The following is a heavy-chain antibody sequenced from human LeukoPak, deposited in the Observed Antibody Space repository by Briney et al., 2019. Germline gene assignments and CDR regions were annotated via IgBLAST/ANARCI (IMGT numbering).Heavy chain of an antibody. D-gene: IGHD5-12*01. CDR1: GGSISSSTYY. CDR2: IYYSGST. CDR3: ARFHSGYDMGEY. V-gene: IGHV4-39*01. Sequence: SETLSLTCTVSGGSISSSTYYWGWIRQPPGKGLEWVGSIYYSGSTYYNPSLKSRVTISADTSKNQFSLKLSSVTAADTAVYYCARFHSGYDMGEYWGQGTLVTVSS. J-gene: IGHJ4*02.